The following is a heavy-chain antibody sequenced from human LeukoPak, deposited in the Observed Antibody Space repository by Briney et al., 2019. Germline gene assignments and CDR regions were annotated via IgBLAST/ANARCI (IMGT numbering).Heavy chain of an antibody. J-gene: IGHJ6*03. D-gene: IGHD4-17*01. V-gene: IGHV4-59*01. CDR2: IYYSGSS. Sequence: KPSGTLSLSCSVSGDSISSNYWSWMRQLPGKGLEWIGYIYYSGSSNYNPSLKSRVTMSVDTSKNQFSLKLSSVTAADTAVYYCARQDDYGDSYYMDVWGKGTTVTVSS. CDR3: ARQDDYGDSYYMDV. CDR1: GDSISSNY.